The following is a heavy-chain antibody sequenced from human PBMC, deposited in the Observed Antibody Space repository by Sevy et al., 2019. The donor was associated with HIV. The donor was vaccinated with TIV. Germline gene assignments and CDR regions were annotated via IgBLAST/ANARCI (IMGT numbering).Heavy chain of an antibody. V-gene: IGHV3-33*08. D-gene: IGHD3-22*01. J-gene: IGHJ4*02. CDR2: IWNDGSNK. CDR1: RFGFSDHA. Sequence: GGSLRLSCAASRFGFSDHAMHWVRQAPGKGLEWVAVIWNDGSNKYYADSVKGRFTISRDNSKNTLYLQMNSLRVEDTAVYFCARGGDFNDRSAKRDFDYWGQGTLVTVSS. CDR3: ARGGDFNDRSAKRDFDY.